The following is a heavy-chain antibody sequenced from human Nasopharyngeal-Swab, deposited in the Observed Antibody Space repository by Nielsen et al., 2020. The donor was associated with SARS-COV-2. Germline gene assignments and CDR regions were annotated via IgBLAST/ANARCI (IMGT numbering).Heavy chain of an antibody. Sequence: GESLKISCAASGFTFSGYAMSWVRQAPGKGLEWVSAIGGTGGSTYYADSVKGQFTISRDNSKNTLYLQMNSLRAEDTAVYYCAGSLLWFGESPGYWGQGTLVTVSS. CDR2: IGGTGGST. CDR1: GFTFSGYA. V-gene: IGHV3-23*01. J-gene: IGHJ4*02. D-gene: IGHD3-10*01. CDR3: AGSLLWFGESPGY.